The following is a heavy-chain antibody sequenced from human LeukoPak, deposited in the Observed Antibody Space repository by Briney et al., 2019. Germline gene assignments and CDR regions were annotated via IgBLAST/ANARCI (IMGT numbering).Heavy chain of an antibody. CDR3: ARADRLHGGPYLIGP. J-gene: IGHJ5*02. Sequence: WASVKVSCKTSGYSFTDYYMHRVRQAPGQGLEWMGWINPNSGGTSSAQKFQGRVTMTRDTSITTVYMEVSWLTSDDTAIYYCARADRLHGGPYLIGPWGQGTLVTVSS. CDR2: INPNSGGT. CDR1: GYSFTDYY. V-gene: IGHV1-2*02. D-gene: IGHD2-21*01.